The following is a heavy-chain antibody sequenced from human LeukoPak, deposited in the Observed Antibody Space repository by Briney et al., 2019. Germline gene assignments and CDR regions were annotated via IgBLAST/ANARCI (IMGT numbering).Heavy chain of an antibody. D-gene: IGHD7-27*01. V-gene: IGHV4-4*07. J-gene: IGHJ4*02. CDR1: GGSISSYY. CDR3: ARLGSSIFDY. Sequence: SETLSLTCTVSGGSISSYYWTWIRQPAGKGLEWIGRIHTSGSTNHNPSLKSRVTMSVDTSNNQFSLKLSSVTAADTAIYYCARLGSSIFDYWGQGTLVTVSS. CDR2: IHTSGST.